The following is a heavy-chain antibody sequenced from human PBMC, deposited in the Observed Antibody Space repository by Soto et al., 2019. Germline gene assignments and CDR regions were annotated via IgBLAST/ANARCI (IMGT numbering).Heavy chain of an antibody. Sequence: SVKVSCKASGGTFSTFGISWVRQAPGQGLEWMGGIIPFFGTATYSQKFEDRITITADESTNTVYMDLRSLTSEDTAIYYCARAAPMEAGDKYYYDFWGQGALVTVSS. J-gene: IGHJ4*02. CDR3: ARAAPMEAGDKYYYDF. CDR1: GGTFSTFG. V-gene: IGHV1-69*13. CDR2: IIPFFGTA. D-gene: IGHD4-17*01.